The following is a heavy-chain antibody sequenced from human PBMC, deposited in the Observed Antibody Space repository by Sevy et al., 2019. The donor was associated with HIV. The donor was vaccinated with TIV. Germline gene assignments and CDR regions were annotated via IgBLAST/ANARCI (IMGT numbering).Heavy chain of an antibody. D-gene: IGHD1-26*01. CDR2: IYYSGST. CDR1: GGSISSYY. V-gene: IGHV4-59*13. Sequence: ETLSLTCTVSGGSISSYYWSWIRQPPGKGLEWIGYIYYSGSTNYNPSLKSRVTISVDTSKNQFSLKLSSVTAADTAVYYCARLVGVLRGARFDPWGQGTLVTVSS. J-gene: IGHJ5*02. CDR3: ARLVGVLRGARFDP.